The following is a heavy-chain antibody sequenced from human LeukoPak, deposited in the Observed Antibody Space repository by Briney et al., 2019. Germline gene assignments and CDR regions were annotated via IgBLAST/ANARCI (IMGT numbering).Heavy chain of an antibody. J-gene: IGHJ3*02. CDR1: GFTFTSSA. V-gene: IGHV1-58*02. D-gene: IGHD3-16*02. CDR3: AAEDDYVWRSYRSLDI. CDR2: IVVGSGNT. Sequence: SVKVSCKASGFTFTSSAMQWVRQARGQRLEWIGWIVVGSGNTNYAQKFQERVTITRDMSTSTVYMELSSLRSEDTAVYYCAAEDDYVWRSYRSLDIWGQGTMVTVSS.